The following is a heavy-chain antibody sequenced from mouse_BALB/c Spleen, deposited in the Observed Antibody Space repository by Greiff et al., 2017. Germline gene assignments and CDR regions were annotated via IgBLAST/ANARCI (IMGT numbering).Heavy chain of an antibody. V-gene: IGHV1-67*01. CDR1: GYTFTDYA. J-gene: IGHJ2*01. CDR3: ARSGGYGYDREDYIDY. D-gene: IGHD2-2*01. Sequence: VQLLQSGPEVVRPGVSVKISCTGSGYTFTDYAMHWVKQSHAKSLEWIGVISTYNGNTNYNQKFKGKATMTVDKSSSKAYMELARLTSEDSAIYYRARSGGYGYDREDYIDYWGQGTTLTVSS. CDR2: ISTYNGNT.